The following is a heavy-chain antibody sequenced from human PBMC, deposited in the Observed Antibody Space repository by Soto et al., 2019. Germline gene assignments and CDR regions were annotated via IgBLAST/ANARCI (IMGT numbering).Heavy chain of an antibody. D-gene: IGHD2-15*01. CDR2: ISSSSSYI. CDR3: ARGGGTNAFDI. V-gene: IGHV3-21*01. J-gene: IGHJ3*02. Sequence: EVQLVESGGGLVKPGGSLRLSCAASGFTFSSYSMNWVRQAPGKGLEWVASISSSSSYIYYADSVKGRFTISRDNAKNLLYLQMNSLRAEDTAVYYCARGGGTNAFDIWGQGTMVTVSS. CDR1: GFTFSSYS.